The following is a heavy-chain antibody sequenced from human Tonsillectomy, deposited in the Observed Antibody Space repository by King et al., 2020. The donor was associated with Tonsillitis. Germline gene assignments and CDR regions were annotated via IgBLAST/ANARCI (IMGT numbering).Heavy chain of an antibody. D-gene: IGHD4-23*01. CDR1: GFTFSSYS. CDR2: ISSSSSYI. Sequence: VQLVESGGGLVKPGGSLRLSCAASGFTFSSYSMNWVRQAPGKGLEWVSSISSSSSYIYYADSVKGRFTISRDNAKNSLYLQMNSLRAEDTAVYYCARDKPVLTPAWDSDAFDIWGQGTMVTVSS. V-gene: IGHV3-21*01. J-gene: IGHJ3*02. CDR3: ARDKPVLTPAWDSDAFDI.